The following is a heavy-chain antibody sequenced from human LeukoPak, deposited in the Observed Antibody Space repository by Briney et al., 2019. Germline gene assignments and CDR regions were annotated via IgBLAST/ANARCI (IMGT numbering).Heavy chain of an antibody. D-gene: IGHD3-22*01. J-gene: IGHJ5*02. V-gene: IGHV1-2*02. CDR3: ARDGDQDYYDSSEGEGNWFDP. CDR2: INPNSGGT. Sequence: ASVKVSCKASGYTFTGYYMHWVRQAPGQGLEWMGWINPNSGGTNYAQKFQGRVTMTRDTSISTAYMELSRLRSDDTAVYYRARDGDQDYYDSSEGEGNWFDPWGQGTLVTVSS. CDR1: GYTFTGYY.